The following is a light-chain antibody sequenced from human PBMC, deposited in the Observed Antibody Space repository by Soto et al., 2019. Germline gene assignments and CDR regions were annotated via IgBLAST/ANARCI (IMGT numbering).Light chain of an antibody. V-gene: IGLV4-60*02. Sequence: QSVLTQSSSASASLGSSVKLTCTLSSGHSSYIIAWHQLQPGKAPRYLMKLEGSGSYNKGSGVPDRFSGSSSGADRYRTISNLQFGDEAEYYCETWDSNTHTVFGGGTKLTVL. CDR3: ETWDSNTHTV. CDR2: LEGSGSY. J-gene: IGLJ3*02. CDR1: SGHSSYI.